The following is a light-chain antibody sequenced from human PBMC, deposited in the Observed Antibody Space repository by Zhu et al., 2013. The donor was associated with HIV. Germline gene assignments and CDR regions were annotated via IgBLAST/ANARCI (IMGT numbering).Light chain of an antibody. J-gene: IGKJ1*01. V-gene: IGKV1-6*02. CDR2: DAS. CDR3: QQSYSTPWT. CDR1: EDIRNH. Sequence: AIQMTQSPSSLSASVRDRVTISCRASEDIRNHLGWYQQKPGQAPRLLIFDASSLQSGVPSRFSGSGSGTDFTLTINNLQPEDFGTYYCQQSYSTPWTFGQGTKVEIK.